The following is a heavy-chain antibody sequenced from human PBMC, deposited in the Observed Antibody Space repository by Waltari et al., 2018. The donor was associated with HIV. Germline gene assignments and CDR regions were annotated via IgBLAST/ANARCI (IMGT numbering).Heavy chain of an antibody. CDR2: IIQDGSEK. CDR3: VRGHRRYTYGGYGGDY. V-gene: IGHV3-7*01. CDR1: VFTFRDSW. J-gene: IGHJ4*02. D-gene: IGHD5-18*01. Sequence: EVQLVESGGGLVQPGGSLRLSCAAAVFTFRDSWMSWVCQAPGKGLEWVANIIQDGSEKFYVDSVRGRFTVSRDNAKDSLSLQMNSLTANDTAIYYCVRGHRRYTYGGYGGDYWGQGTLVLVSS.